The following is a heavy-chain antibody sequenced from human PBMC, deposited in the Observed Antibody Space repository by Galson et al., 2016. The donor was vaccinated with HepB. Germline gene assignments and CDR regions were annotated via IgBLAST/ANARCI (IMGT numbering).Heavy chain of an antibody. CDR2: IKPAGSEK. J-gene: IGHJ4*02. CDR3: TRDGTLRPLGY. Sequence: SLRLSCAASGFTLNSYWMSWVRQAPGKGLEWVANIKPAGSEKYYVDSVEGRFTISRDNAKKSLYLQMTSLRAEDTALYYCTRDGTLRPLGYWGQGTLVTVSS. CDR1: GFTLNSYW. D-gene: IGHD3-22*01. V-gene: IGHV3-7*03.